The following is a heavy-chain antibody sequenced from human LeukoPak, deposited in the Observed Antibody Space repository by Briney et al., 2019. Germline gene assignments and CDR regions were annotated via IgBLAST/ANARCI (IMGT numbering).Heavy chain of an antibody. J-gene: IGHJ4*02. Sequence: SETLSLTCTVSGGSISSGSYYWSWIRQPAGKGLEWIGRIYTSGSTNYNPSLKSRVTISVDTSKNQFSLKLSSVTAADTAVYYCARDRSVAARPYFDYWGQGTLVTVSS. D-gene: IGHD6-6*01. CDR1: GGSISSGSYY. V-gene: IGHV4-61*02. CDR3: ARDRSVAARPYFDY. CDR2: IYTSGST.